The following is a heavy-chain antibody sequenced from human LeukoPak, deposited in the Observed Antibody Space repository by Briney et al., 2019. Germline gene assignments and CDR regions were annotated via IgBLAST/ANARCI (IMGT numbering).Heavy chain of an antibody. CDR3: ARRFDP. J-gene: IGHJ5*02. CDR2: IYTSGST. Sequence: KASQTLSLTATAPGGSISSVSYYWSWIRQPAGKGLEWIGRIYTSGSTNYNPSLKSRVTISVDTSKNQFSLKLSSVTAADTAVYYCARRFDPWGQGTLVTVSS. V-gene: IGHV4-61*02. CDR1: GGSISSVSYY.